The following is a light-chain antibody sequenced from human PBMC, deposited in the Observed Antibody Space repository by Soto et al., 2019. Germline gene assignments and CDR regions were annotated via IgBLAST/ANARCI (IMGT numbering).Light chain of an antibody. CDR2: GDN. CDR1: KSNIGRNT. CDR3: AAWDDSLSGSWV. Sequence: QSVLTQPPSSSGTPGQRVTISCSGSKSNIGRNTVNWYQQLPGKAPKLLIYGDNQRPAGVPDRYTGSKSGTSASLAISGLQSEDEAHYYCAAWDDSLSGSWVFGGGTKVTVL. V-gene: IGLV1-44*01. J-gene: IGLJ3*02.